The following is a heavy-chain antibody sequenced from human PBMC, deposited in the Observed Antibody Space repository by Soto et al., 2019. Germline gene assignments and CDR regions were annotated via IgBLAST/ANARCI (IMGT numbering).Heavy chain of an antibody. CDR1: GGSFSGYY. CDR3: ARERGVRGVNFYYYYYYMDV. CDR2: INHSGST. D-gene: IGHD3-10*01. V-gene: IGHV4-34*01. J-gene: IGHJ6*03. Sequence: SETLSLTCAVYGGSFSGYYWSWIRQPPGKGLEWIGEINHSGSTNYNPSLKSRVTISVDTSKNQFSLKLSSVTAADTAVYYCARERGVRGVNFYYYYYYMDVWGKGTTVTVSS.